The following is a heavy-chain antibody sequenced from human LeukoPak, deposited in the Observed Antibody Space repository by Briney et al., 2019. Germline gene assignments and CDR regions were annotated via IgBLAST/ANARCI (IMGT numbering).Heavy chain of an antibody. V-gene: IGHV3-30-3*01. CDR1: GFTFSSYA. CDR2: ISYDGSNK. Sequence: GGSLRLSCAASGFTFSSYAMHWVRQAPGKGLEWVAVISYDGSNKYYADSVKGRFTISRDNSKNTLYLQMNSLRAEDMAVYYCARDVDTAMIWGQGTLVTVSS. D-gene: IGHD5-18*01. CDR3: ARDVDTAMI. J-gene: IGHJ4*02.